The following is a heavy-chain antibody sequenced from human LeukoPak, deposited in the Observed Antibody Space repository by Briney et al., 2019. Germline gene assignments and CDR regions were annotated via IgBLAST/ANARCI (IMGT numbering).Heavy chain of an antibody. Sequence: ASVKVSFKASGYTFTNFYLHWVRQAPGQGLEWMGWINPNSGGTNYARRFQGRVTVTRDTSISTAYMELSSLRSDDTTVYYCARGAGNFFDYWGQGTLVTVSS. CDR1: GYTFTNFY. CDR2: INPNSGGT. J-gene: IGHJ4*02. V-gene: IGHV1-2*02. CDR3: ARGAGNFFDY.